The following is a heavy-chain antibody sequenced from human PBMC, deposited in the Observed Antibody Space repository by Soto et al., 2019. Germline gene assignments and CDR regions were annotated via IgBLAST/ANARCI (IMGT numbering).Heavy chain of an antibody. CDR3: ATGTQYYYYYGMDV. V-gene: IGHV1-2*02. D-gene: IGHD3-10*01. J-gene: IGHJ6*02. Sequence: ASVKVSCKASGYTFTGYYMHWVRQAPGQGLEWMGWINPNSGGTNYAQKFQGRVTMTRDTSISTAYMELSRLRSDDTAVYYCATGTQYYYYYGMDVWGQGTTVTASS. CDR2: INPNSGGT. CDR1: GYTFTGYY.